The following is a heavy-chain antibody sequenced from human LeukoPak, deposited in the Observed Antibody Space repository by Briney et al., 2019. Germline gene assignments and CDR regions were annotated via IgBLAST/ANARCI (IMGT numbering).Heavy chain of an antibody. CDR3: ASARYSYGSYYYYYMDV. D-gene: IGHD5-18*01. Sequence: PSETLSLTCTVSGGSISSGSYYWGWIRQPAGKGLEWIGRIYTSGSTNYNPSLKSRVTISVDTSKNQFSLKLSSVTAADTAVYYCASARYSYGSYYYYYMDVWGKGTTVTVSS. CDR1: GGSISSGSYY. J-gene: IGHJ6*03. CDR2: IYTSGST. V-gene: IGHV4-61*02.